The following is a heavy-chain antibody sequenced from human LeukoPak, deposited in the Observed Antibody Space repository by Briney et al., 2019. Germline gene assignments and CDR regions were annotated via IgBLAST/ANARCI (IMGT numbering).Heavy chain of an antibody. Sequence: GGSLRLSCAASGFTFSSYAVSWVRQAPAKGLEWVSAISGSGGSTYYADSVKGRFTISRDNSKNTLYLQMNSLRAEDTAVYYCAKEEVYDYYGSGSYHYWGQGTLVTVSS. D-gene: IGHD3-10*01. V-gene: IGHV3-23*01. CDR1: GFTFSSYA. J-gene: IGHJ4*02. CDR3: AKEEVYDYYGSGSYHY. CDR2: ISGSGGST.